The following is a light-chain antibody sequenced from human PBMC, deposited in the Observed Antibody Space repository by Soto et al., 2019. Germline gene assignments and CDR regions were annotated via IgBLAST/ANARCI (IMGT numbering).Light chain of an antibody. J-gene: IGLJ2*01. CDR2: GNS. CDR3: QSYDSSLSAL. V-gene: IGLV1-40*01. CDR1: SSNIGAGYD. Sequence: QSVLTQPPSVSGAPGQRVTISCTGSSSNIGAGYDVHWYQQLPGTAPKLLIHGNSNRPSGVPDRFSGSKSGTSASLAITGLQAEDEADYYCQSYDSSLSALFGGGTMLTVL.